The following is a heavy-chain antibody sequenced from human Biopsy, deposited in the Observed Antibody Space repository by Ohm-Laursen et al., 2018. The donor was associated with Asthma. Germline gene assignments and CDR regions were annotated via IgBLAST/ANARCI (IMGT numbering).Heavy chain of an antibody. CDR1: GYNFISFA. V-gene: IGHV1-3*04. CDR3: ARTYYDFLTGQVKDVFGV. Sequence: GASVKVSCKVSGYNFISFAIHWVRQAPGQRLEWMGWVNTGNGDTKYSQKFQGRVTITRDTSASTAYMELRSLRSEDTATYYCARTYYDFLTGQVKDVFGVWGQGKMVTVSS. J-gene: IGHJ3*01. CDR2: VNTGNGDT. D-gene: IGHD3-9*01.